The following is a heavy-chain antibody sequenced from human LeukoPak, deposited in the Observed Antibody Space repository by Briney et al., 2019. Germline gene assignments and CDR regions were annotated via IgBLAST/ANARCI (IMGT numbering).Heavy chain of an antibody. J-gene: IGHJ3*02. Sequence: SETLSLTCAVSGGSINNYYWSWIRQPTGKGLEWIGRIFTSGSTNYNASLKSRVTMSVDTSKNQFSLELRSMTAADTAVYYCARAPVTVKDSFDIWGQGTMVTVSS. V-gene: IGHV4-4*07. CDR2: IFTSGST. D-gene: IGHD4-11*01. CDR1: GGSINNYY. CDR3: ARAPVTVKDSFDI.